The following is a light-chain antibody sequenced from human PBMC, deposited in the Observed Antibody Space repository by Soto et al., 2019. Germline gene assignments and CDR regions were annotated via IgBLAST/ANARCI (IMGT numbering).Light chain of an antibody. CDR2: KAS. CDR1: QTIGSW. J-gene: IGKJ1*01. V-gene: IGKV1-5*03. CDR3: QQYDTYWT. Sequence: IQMTQSPSTLSASVGDRVTITCRASQTIGSWLASYQAKPGKAPNLLIYKASTLGSGVPSRFSGSGSGTEFTLTINSLQPDDFGTYYCQQYDTYWTFGQGTKVEIK.